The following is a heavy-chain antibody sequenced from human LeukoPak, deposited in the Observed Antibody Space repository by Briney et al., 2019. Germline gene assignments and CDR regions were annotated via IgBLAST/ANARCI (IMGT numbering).Heavy chain of an antibody. V-gene: IGHV4-4*02. J-gene: IGHJ4*02. CDR1: GGSISSSNW. Sequence: SGTLSLTCAVSGGSISSSNWWSWVRPPPGKGLEGIGEIYHSGSTNYNPSLKSRVTISVDKSKNQFSLKLSSVTAADTAVCYCARDLAYYGSGNYWGQGTPVTVSS. CDR3: ARDLAYYGSGNY. CDR2: IYHSGST. D-gene: IGHD3-10*01.